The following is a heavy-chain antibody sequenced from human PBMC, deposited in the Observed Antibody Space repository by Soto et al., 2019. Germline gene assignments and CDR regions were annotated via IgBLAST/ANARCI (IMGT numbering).Heavy chain of an antibody. J-gene: IGHJ4*02. CDR2: ISGSGGST. CDR1: GFTFSSYA. Sequence: PGGSLRLSCAASGFTFSSYAMGWVRQAPGKGLEWVSAISGSGGSTYYADSVKGRFTISRDNSKNTLYLQMNSLRAEDTAVYYCAKEAGGYGSGSYYYFDYWGQGTLVTVSS. CDR3: AKEAGGYGSGSYYYFDY. V-gene: IGHV3-23*01. D-gene: IGHD3-10*01.